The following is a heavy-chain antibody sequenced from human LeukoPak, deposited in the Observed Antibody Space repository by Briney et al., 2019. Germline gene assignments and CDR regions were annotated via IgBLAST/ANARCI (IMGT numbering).Heavy chain of an antibody. D-gene: IGHD1-26*01. Sequence: GGSLRLSCAASGFTFSYYTMYWVRQAPGKGLEWVSIIGISGGGIHYADSVEGRFTISRDNSKNTVYLQMNSLRADDTAVYYCVKSRRVGANQRGLFDYWGQGTLVTVSP. V-gene: IGHV3-23*01. CDR3: VKSRRVGANQRGLFDY. J-gene: IGHJ4*02. CDR1: GFTFSYYT. CDR2: IGISGGGI.